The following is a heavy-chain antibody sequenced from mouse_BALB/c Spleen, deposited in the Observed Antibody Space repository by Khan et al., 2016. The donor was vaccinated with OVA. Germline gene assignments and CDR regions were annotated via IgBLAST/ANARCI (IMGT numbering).Heavy chain of an antibody. CDR2: ISYSGST. Sequence: EVQLFESGPGLVKPSQSFSLTCTVTGYSITSGYGWNWIRQFPGNKLEWMGYISYSGSTNYNPSLKSRISITRDTSKNQFFLQLNSVTTEDTATYYCARTARIKYWGQGTTLTVSS. CDR1: GYSITSGYG. D-gene: IGHD1-2*01. J-gene: IGHJ2*01. V-gene: IGHV3-2*02. CDR3: ARTARIKY.